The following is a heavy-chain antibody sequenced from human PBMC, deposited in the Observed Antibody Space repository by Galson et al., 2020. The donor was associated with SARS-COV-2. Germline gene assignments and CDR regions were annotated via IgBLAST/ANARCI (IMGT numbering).Heavy chain of an antibody. J-gene: IGHJ3*02. Sequence: GGSLRLSCAASGFTFSSYWMSGGRQAPGKGLEWVVNINLDGREKYYKDSVKGRFTISRDNAKRSVYLKMNSLRAEDTAVYYCARVPHNYDSRGFYYEDAFDIWGQGTMVTVSS. D-gene: IGHD3-22*01. CDR3: ARVPHNYDSRGFYYEDAFDI. CDR1: GFTFSSYW. V-gene: IGHV3-7*03. CDR2: INLDGREK.